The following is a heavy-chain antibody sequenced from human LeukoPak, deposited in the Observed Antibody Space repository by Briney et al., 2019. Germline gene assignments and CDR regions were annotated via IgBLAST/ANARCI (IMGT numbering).Heavy chain of an antibody. CDR3: AKDDGETWELLGSSPIDY. CDR2: ISGSGGST. D-gene: IGHD1-26*01. J-gene: IGHJ4*02. CDR1: GFTVSSNY. Sequence: GGSLRLSCAASGFTVSSNYMSWVRQAPGKGLEWVSAISGSGGSTYYADSVKGRFTISRDNSKNTLYLQMNSLRAEDTAVYYCAKDDGETWELLGSSPIDYWGQGTLVTVSS. V-gene: IGHV3-23*01.